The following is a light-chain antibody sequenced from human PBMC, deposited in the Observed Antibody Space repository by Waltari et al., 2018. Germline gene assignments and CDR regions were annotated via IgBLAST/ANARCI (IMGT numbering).Light chain of an antibody. CDR1: QSVSSY. J-gene: IGKJ4*01. CDR3: QQRHSWPLT. Sequence: EIVLTQSPATLSLSAVERATLSCRASQSVSSYLGWYQQKPAQAPRLLISDASNRATAIPARFSGSGSETDFTLTISSLEPEDFAVYYCQQRHSWPLTFGGGTRVEI. CDR2: DAS. V-gene: IGKV3-11*01.